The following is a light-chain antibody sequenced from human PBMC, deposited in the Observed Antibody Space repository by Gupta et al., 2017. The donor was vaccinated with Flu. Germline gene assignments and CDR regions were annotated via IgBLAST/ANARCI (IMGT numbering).Light chain of an antibody. CDR2: AAS. CDR3: QQLNSYPVT. CDR1: QGIPSY. Sequence: PSFLSAAVGDRVTSTGRASQGIPSYLGWYQQKAGKAPKLLIYAASTLQSGVPSTFSGSGSGTEFTLTISSLQPEDFATYYCQQLNSYPVTFGQGTRLEI. V-gene: IGKV1-9*01. J-gene: IGKJ5*01.